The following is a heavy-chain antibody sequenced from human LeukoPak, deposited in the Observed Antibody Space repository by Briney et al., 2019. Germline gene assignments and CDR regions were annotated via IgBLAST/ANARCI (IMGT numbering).Heavy chain of an antibody. CDR3: AGNSGYDIGWF. Sequence: SSQTLSLTCSVSGGSISSGNYYWNWIRQHPGKGLEWIGYIYYSGSTYYNPSLKSRVTISVDTSKNQFSLKLSSVTAADTAVYCCAGNSGYDIGWFWGQGTLVTVSS. J-gene: IGHJ4*02. D-gene: IGHD5-12*01. V-gene: IGHV4-31*03. CDR1: GGSISSGNYY. CDR2: IYYSGST.